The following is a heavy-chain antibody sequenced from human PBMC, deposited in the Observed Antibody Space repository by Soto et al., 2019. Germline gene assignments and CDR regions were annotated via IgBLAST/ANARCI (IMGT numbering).Heavy chain of an antibody. Sequence: GGSLRLSCAASGFTLSSYAMHWVRQAPGKGLEWVAVISYDGSNKYYADSVKGRFTISRDNSKNTLYLQMNSLRAEDTAVYYCARGVDTAMIDYWGQGTLVTVSS. J-gene: IGHJ4*02. CDR3: ARGVDTAMIDY. CDR1: GFTLSSYA. D-gene: IGHD5-18*01. V-gene: IGHV3-30-3*01. CDR2: ISYDGSNK.